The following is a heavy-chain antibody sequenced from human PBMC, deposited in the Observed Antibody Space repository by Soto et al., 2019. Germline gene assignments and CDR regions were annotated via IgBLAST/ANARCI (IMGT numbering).Heavy chain of an antibody. D-gene: IGHD3-10*01. CDR1: GGPSNNFA. CDR2: IIPIFGTA. CDR3: AKLQGSGTYYDDDF. V-gene: IGHV1-69*01. Sequence: QVQLVQSGAEVRKPGSSVKVSCKASGGPSNNFAISWVRQAPGQGLEWMGGIIPIFGTANYAEKVQGRVKITADESTRTAYMELSSLRSEDTAVYYCAKLQGSGTYYDDDFWGQGTLVTVSS. J-gene: IGHJ4*02.